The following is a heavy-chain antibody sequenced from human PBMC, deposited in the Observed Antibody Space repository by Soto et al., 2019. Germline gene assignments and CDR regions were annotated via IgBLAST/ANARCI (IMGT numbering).Heavy chain of an antibody. D-gene: IGHD6-6*01. CDR2: INPSGGST. CDR1: GYTFTSYY. Sequence: GASVKVSCKASGYTFTSYYMHWVRQAPGQGLEWMGIINPSGGSTSYAQKFQGRVTMTRDTSTSTVYMELSSLRSEDTAVYYCARDSGGSSSSRVAYSSSPPPADYWGQGTLVTVSS. J-gene: IGHJ4*02. V-gene: IGHV1-46*01. CDR3: ARDSGGSSSSRVAYSSSPPPADY.